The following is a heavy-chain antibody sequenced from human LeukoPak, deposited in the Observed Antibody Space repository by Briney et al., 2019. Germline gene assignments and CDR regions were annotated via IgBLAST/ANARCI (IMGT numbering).Heavy chain of an antibody. CDR2: ISGSGGST. D-gene: IGHD3-9*01. CDR1: GFTFSVYA. CDR3: AKGADYDILTGSYFDY. J-gene: IGHJ4*02. V-gene: IGHV3-23*01. Sequence: GGSLRLSCAASGFTFSVYAMSWVRQAPGKGLEWVSAISGSGGSTYYADSVKGRFTISRDNSKNTLYLQMTSLRAEDTAVYYCAKGADYDILTGSYFDYWGQGTLVTVSS.